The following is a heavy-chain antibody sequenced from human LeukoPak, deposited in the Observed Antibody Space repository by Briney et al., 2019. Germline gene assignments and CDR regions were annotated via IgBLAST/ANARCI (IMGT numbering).Heavy chain of an antibody. D-gene: IGHD3-22*01. CDR3: ARSGRGYYDSLDH. Sequence: PGGSLRLSCEASGFTFSSHGMYWVRQAPGKGLEWVALIWYDGSNKYYADSVKGRFTISRDNPNNTLYLQMNSLRAEDTAVYYCARSGRGYYDSLDHWGQGDLVIVSS. CDR1: GFTFSSHG. V-gene: IGHV3-33*07. CDR2: IWYDGSNK. J-gene: IGHJ4*01.